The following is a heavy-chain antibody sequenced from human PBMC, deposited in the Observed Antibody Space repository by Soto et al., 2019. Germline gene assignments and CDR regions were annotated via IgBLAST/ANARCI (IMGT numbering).Heavy chain of an antibody. CDR3: AKVGVGAAAGPSFFDY. CDR1: VFTFDEYA. J-gene: IGHJ4*02. V-gene: IGHV3-9*01. Sequence: RLSCAASVFTFDEYAMHWVRQAPGKGLEWVSGISWNSGSIGYADSVKGRFTISRDNAKNSLYLQMNSLRAEDTALYYCAKVGVGAAAGPSFFDYWGQGTLVTVS. D-gene: IGHD6-13*01. CDR2: ISWNSGSI.